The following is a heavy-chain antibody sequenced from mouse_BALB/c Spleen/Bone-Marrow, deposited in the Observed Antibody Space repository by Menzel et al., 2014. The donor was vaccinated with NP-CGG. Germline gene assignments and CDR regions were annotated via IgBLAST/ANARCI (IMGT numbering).Heavy chain of an antibody. J-gene: IGHJ4*01. CDR1: GYTFTSYW. CDR3: TRWGTTVVAYYAMDY. V-gene: IGHV1S127*01. D-gene: IGHD1-1*01. CDR2: IDPSDSYT. Sequence: QAQLQQSGAELVKPGASMKMSCKASGYTFTSYWMHWVKQRPGQGLEWIGVIDPSDSYTSYNQKFKGKATLTVDTSSSTAYMQLGSLTSEDSAVYYCTRWGTTVVAYYAMDYWGQGTSVTVSS.